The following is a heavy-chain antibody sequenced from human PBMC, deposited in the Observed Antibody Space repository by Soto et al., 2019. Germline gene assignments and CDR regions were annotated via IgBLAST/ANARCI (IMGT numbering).Heavy chain of an antibody. CDR3: AKAYWSTLYYFDY. V-gene: IGHV3-23*01. CDR2: ISTGGGST. Sequence: PGGSLRLSCAASGFTFSSYAMSWVRQPPGQGLEWVSGISTGGGSTYYADSVRGRFTISRDNPKNTLYLQMNSLRAEDTAVYYCAKAYWSTLYYFDYWGQGALVTVSS. CDR1: GFTFSSYA. D-gene: IGHD2-15*01. J-gene: IGHJ4*02.